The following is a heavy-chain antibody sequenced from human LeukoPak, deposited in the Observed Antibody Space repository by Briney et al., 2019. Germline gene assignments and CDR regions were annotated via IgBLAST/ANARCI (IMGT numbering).Heavy chain of an antibody. CDR1: GGSFSGYY. CDR3: ARGEAYSYGYKLFDY. J-gene: IGHJ4*01. V-gene: IGHV4-34*01. CDR2: INHSGST. D-gene: IGHD5-18*01. Sequence: SESLSLTCAVYGGSFSGYYWSWIRQPPGKGLEWIGEINHSGSTNYNPSLKRRATISVATSKTQSPLKLSSVTAADTAVYYSARGEAYSYGYKLFDYWGHGTLVTVSS.